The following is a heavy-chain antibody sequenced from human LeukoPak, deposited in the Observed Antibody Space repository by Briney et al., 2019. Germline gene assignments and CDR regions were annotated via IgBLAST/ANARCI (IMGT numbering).Heavy chain of an antibody. V-gene: IGHV4-4*07. CDR3: ARRYYYNLGSFPFDF. CDR2: IYTSGST. D-gene: IGHD3-10*01. CDR1: GGSISSYY. Sequence: SETLSLTCTVSGGSISSYYWSRIRQPAGKGLEWIGRIYTSGSTNYNPSLKSRVTMSEDTSKNQFYLNLSSVTAADTAVYYCARRYYYNLGSFPFDFWGQGTLVTVSS. J-gene: IGHJ4*02.